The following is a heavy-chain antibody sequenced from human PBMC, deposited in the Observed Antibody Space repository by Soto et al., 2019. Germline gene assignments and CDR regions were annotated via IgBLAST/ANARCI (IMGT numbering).Heavy chain of an antibody. CDR1: GGSLSSTGRF. CDR3: ATYITGLVNWFDP. CDR2: LYYAGNT. V-gene: IGHV4-39*01. J-gene: IGHJ5*02. D-gene: IGHD3-10*01. Sequence: SETLSLTCAVSGGSLSSTGRFWGWIRQPPGKGLEWIGSLYYAGNTYYNPSLKSRVTISVDTSKNQFSLKLTSVTAADTAVYYCATYITGLVNWFDPWGQGTLVTVSS.